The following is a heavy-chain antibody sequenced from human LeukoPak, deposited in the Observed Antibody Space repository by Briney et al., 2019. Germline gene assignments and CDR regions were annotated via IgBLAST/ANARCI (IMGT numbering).Heavy chain of an antibody. D-gene: IGHD2-8*01. V-gene: IGHV3-21*01. J-gene: IGHJ4*02. CDR3: ARDNDGPPPDY. CDR2: ISSSSSYI. CDR1: GFTFSSYS. Sequence: GRSLRLSCAASGFTFSSYSMNWVRQAPGKGLEWVSSISSSSSYIYYADSVKGRFTISRDNAKNSLYLQMNSLRAEDTAVYYCARDNDGPPPDYWGQGTLVTVSS.